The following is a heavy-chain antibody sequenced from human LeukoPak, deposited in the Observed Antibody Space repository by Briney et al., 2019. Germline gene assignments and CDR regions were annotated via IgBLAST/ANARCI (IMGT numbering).Heavy chain of an antibody. Sequence: SVKVSFKASGGTFISYAISWVRQAPGQGLEWMGRIIPIFGTANYAQKFQARVTLTKDESRSTAYMELSSLRSEDTAVYYCARDGGVYGDYPNFDYWGQGTLVTVSS. CDR1: GGTFISYA. D-gene: IGHD4-17*01. CDR2: IIPIFGTA. J-gene: IGHJ4*02. V-gene: IGHV1-69*05. CDR3: ARDGGVYGDYPNFDY.